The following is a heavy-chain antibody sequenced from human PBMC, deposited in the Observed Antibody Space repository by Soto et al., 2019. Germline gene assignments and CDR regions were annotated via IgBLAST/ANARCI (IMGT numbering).Heavy chain of an antibody. Sequence: EVQLVESGGGLVLPGGSLRLSCAASGFTFSAYTMNWVRQAPGKGLEWVSYISSSSSTIYYADSVKGRFTISRDNAKNSLYPNMNSLRDEDTAVSYCARGGSESLRPHYGMDVWGQGTTVSVSS. CDR2: ISSSSSTI. D-gene: IGHD5-12*01. J-gene: IGHJ6*02. CDR3: ARGGSESLRPHYGMDV. CDR1: GFTFSAYT. V-gene: IGHV3-48*02.